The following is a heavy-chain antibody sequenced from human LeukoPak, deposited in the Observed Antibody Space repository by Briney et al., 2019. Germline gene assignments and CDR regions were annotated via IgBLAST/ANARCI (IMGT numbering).Heavy chain of an antibody. D-gene: IGHD2-2*01. CDR3: ARSSSTSQKLKY. V-gene: IGHV4-34*01. J-gene: IGHJ4*02. CDR2: INHSGST. Sequence: SETLSLTCAVYGGTFSGYYWSWIRQPPGKGLEWIGEINHSGSTNYNPSLKSRVTISVGTSKNQFSLKLSSVTAADTAVYYCARSSSTSQKLKYWGQGTLVTVSS. CDR1: GGTFSGYY.